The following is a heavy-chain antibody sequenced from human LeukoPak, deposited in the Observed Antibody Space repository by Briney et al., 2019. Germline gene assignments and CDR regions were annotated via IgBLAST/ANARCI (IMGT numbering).Heavy chain of an antibody. D-gene: IGHD3-22*01. CDR3: ARDSSGYFHWFDP. CDR1: GFTFSSYG. V-gene: IGHV3-23*01. CDR2: ISGSGGST. J-gene: IGHJ5*02. Sequence: GGSLRLSCAASGFTFSSYGMSWVRQAPGKGLEWVSPISGSGGSTYYADSVKGRFTISRDNAKNSLYLQMNSLRAEDTAVYYCARDSSGYFHWFDPWGQRTLVTVSS.